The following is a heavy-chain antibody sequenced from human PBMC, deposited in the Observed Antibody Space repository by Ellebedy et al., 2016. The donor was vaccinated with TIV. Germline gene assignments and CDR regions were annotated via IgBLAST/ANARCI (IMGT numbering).Heavy chain of an antibody. Sequence: GGSLRLSCAASGFTFSTYWMSWVRQAPGKGLEWVANIKQDESEKYYVDSVKGRFTISRDNAKNTVYLQMNSLRAEDTAIYYCPKDREVGSHYYFDTWGQGTLVTVSS. V-gene: IGHV3-7*03. CDR3: PKDREVGSHYYFDT. D-gene: IGHD3-10*01. CDR2: IKQDESEK. J-gene: IGHJ4*02. CDR1: GFTFSTYW.